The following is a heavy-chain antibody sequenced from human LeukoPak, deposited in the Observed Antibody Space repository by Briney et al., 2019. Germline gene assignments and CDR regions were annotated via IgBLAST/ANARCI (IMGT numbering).Heavy chain of an antibody. CDR1: GSTLTEHA. Sequence: GGSLRLSCAVSGSTLTEHAWSWVRQAPGEGLEWVSGIIDVGGTYYADSVKGRFTISRDSSRNTLYLQMNSLRAEDTATYYCAKDYCRGGNCPLPFFDSWGQGTLVTVSS. CDR2: IIDVGGT. CDR3: AKDYCRGGNCPLPFFDS. V-gene: IGHV3-23*01. J-gene: IGHJ4*02. D-gene: IGHD2-15*01.